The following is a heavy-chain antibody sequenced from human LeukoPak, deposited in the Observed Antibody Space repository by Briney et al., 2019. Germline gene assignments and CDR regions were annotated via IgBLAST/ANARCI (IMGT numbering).Heavy chain of an antibody. CDR2: INPNSGGT. V-gene: IGHV1-2*04. J-gene: IGHJ4*02. Sequence: ASVKVSCKASGYTFTGYYMHWVRQAPGQGLEWMGWINPNSGGTNYAQKFQGWVTMTRGTSISTAYMELSRLRSDDTAVYYCARGKNDYVWGSYRLFDYWGQGTLVAVSS. CDR1: GYTFTGYY. CDR3: ARGKNDYVWGSYRLFDY. D-gene: IGHD3-16*02.